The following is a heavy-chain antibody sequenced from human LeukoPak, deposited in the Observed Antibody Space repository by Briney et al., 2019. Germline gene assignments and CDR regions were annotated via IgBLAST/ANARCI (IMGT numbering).Heavy chain of an antibody. Sequence: GGSLRLSCAASRFTFSSYAMSWVRQAPGKGLEWVSAISGSGGSTYYADSVKGRFTISRDNSKNTLCLQMNSLRAEDTAEYYCAKGLVEWELSTGIDYWGQGTLVTVSS. CDR2: ISGSGGST. J-gene: IGHJ4*02. D-gene: IGHD1-26*01. CDR3: AKGLVEWELSTGIDY. V-gene: IGHV3-23*01. CDR1: RFTFSSYA.